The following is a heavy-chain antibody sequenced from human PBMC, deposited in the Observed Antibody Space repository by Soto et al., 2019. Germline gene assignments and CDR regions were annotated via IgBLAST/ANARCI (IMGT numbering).Heavy chain of an antibody. D-gene: IGHD2-21*02. V-gene: IGHV1-69*04. J-gene: IGHJ4*02. CDR3: ARDRSVYCGGDCYSRELDY. Sequence: ASVKVSCKASGYTFTSYTISWVRQAPGQGLQWMGRIIPILGIANYAQKFQGRVTITADKSTSTAYMELSSLRSEDTAVYYCARDRSVYCGGDCYSRELDYWGQGTLVTVSS. CDR2: IIPILGIA. CDR1: GYTFTSYT.